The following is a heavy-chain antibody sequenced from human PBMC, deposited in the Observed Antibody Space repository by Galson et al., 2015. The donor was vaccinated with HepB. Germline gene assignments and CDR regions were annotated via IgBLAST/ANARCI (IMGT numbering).Heavy chain of an antibody. Sequence: SLRLSCAASGFTFSSYAMTWVRQAPGKGLEWVSSISGRGDTTYYADSVKGRLTISRDNWKSTMYVQMDSLRAEDTAVYYCAKGTYSSGWGYLDYWGQGTLVTVSS. V-gene: IGHV3-23*01. CDR1: GFTFSSYA. CDR3: AKGTYSSGWGYLDY. J-gene: IGHJ4*02. D-gene: IGHD6-19*01. CDR2: ISGRGDTT.